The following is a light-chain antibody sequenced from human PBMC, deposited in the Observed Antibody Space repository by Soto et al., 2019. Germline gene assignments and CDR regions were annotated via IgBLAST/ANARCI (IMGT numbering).Light chain of an antibody. CDR1: QSVSSSY. CDR2: GTS. CDR3: QHYVSPPIT. V-gene: IGKV3-20*01. Sequence: EIVLTQSPVTLSLSPGERATLSCRASQSVSSSYLGWYQQKPGQAPRLLIYGTSSRATSIPDRFSGSGSGTDFSLTISRLEPEDFAVYYCQHYVSPPITFGQGTRLEIK. J-gene: IGKJ5*01.